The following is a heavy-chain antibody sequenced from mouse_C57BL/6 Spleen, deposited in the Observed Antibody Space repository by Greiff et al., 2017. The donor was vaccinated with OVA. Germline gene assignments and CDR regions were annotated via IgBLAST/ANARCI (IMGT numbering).Heavy chain of an antibody. CDR1: GFTFSSYA. D-gene: IGHD1-1*01. Sequence: EVQGVESGGGLVKPGGSLKLSCAASGFTFSSYAMSWVRQTPEKRLEWVATISDGGSYTYYPDNVKGRFTISRDNAKNNLYLQMSHLKSEDTAMYYCASGSSYEYFDYWGQGTTLTVSS. CDR3: ASGSSYEYFDY. V-gene: IGHV5-4*01. J-gene: IGHJ2*01. CDR2: ISDGGSYT.